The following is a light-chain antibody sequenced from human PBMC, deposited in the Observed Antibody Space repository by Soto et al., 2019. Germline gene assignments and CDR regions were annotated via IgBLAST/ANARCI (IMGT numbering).Light chain of an antibody. J-gene: IGKJ3*01. CDR2: WAS. CDR1: QSVLYSSNNKNY. Sequence: DIVMTQSPDSLAVSLGERATINCKSSQSVLYSSNNKNYLAWYQQKPGQPPKMVIYWASTRESGVPDRFSGSGSGTDFTLTISSLQAEDVAVYYCQQYYIAPFTFGPGTKLDIK. V-gene: IGKV4-1*01. CDR3: QQYYIAPFT.